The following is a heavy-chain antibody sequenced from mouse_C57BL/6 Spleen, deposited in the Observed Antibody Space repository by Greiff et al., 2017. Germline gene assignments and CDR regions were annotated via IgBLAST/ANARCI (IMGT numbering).Heavy chain of an antibody. CDR3: ARGDYDGTQAWLAY. CDR2: IDPEDGET. J-gene: IGHJ3*01. V-gene: IGHV14-2*01. CDR1: GFTFKDYY. Sequence: VQLQQSGAELVKPGASVKLSCTASGFTFKDYYMHWVKQRTEQGLEWIGRIDPEDGETTYAPKFQGKATITADTSSNTAYLQLSSLTSEDTAVYYCARGDYDGTQAWLAYWGQGTLVTVSA. D-gene: IGHD1-1*01.